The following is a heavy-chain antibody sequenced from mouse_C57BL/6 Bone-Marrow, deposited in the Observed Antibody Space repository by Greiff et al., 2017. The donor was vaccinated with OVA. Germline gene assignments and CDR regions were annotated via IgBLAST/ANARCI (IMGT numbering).Heavy chain of an antibody. D-gene: IGHD1-1*01. Sequence: LVESGAELVRPGASVKLSCTASGFNIKDYYMHWVKQRPEQGLEWIGRIDPEDGDTDYAPKFQGKATMTADTASNTAYLQLSSLTSEDTAVYYCTLITTVVATPYWYFDVWGTGTTVTVSS. CDR1: GFNIKDYY. CDR2: IDPEDGDT. V-gene: IGHV14-1*01. CDR3: TLITTVVATPYWYFDV. J-gene: IGHJ1*03.